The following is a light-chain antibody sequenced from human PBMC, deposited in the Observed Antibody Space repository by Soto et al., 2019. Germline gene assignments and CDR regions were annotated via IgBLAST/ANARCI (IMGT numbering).Light chain of an antibody. J-gene: IGKJ5*01. CDR2: VAS. CDR3: QQRGT. CDR1: QSFSNY. Sequence: EIVLTQFPGTLSLSPGERATLSCRASQSFSNYLAWYQQKPGQAPRLLISVASNRATGIPARFSGSGSGTDFTLTISSLESEDFAVYYCQQRGTFGQGTRLEI. V-gene: IGKV3-11*01.